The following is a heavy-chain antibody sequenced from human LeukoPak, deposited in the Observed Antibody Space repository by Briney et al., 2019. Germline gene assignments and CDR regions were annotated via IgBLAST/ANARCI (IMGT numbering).Heavy chain of an antibody. CDR3: ARSVLSYSSSWYDGFDP. CDR1: GGSISSSSYY. D-gene: IGHD6-13*01. V-gene: IGHV4-39*07. CDR2: IYYSGST. Sequence: SETLSLTCTVSGGSISSSSYYWGWIRQPPGKGLEWIGSIYYSGSTYYNPSLKSRVTISVDTSENQFSLKLSSVTAADTAVYYCARSVLSYSSSWYDGFDPWGQGTLVTVSA. J-gene: IGHJ5*02.